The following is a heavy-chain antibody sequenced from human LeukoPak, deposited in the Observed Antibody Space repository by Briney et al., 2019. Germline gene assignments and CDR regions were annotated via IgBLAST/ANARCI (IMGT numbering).Heavy chain of an antibody. CDR2: IYYSGST. CDR1: GGYISSSSYY. Sequence: SETLSLTCTVSGGYISSSSYYWGWLRQPPGKGLEWIGSIYYSGSTYYNPSLKSRVTISVDTSKNQFSLKLSSVTAADTAVYYCASRGAAAQRGHFDYWGQGTLVTVSS. CDR3: ASRGAAAQRGHFDY. V-gene: IGHV4-39*01. J-gene: IGHJ4*02. D-gene: IGHD6-13*01.